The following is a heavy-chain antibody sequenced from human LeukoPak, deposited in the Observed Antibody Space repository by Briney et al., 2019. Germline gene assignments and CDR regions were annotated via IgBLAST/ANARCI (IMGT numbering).Heavy chain of an antibody. CDR3: ARRARFWVCSSTSCYWKVGSIDY. J-gene: IGHJ4*02. Sequence: PSETLSLTCTVSGGSISSSSYYWGWIRQPPGKGLEWIGSIYYSGSTYYNPSLKSRVTISVDTSKNQFSLKLSSVTAADTAVYYCARRARFWVCSSTSCYWKVGSIDYWGQGTLVTVSS. CDR1: GGSISSSSYY. CDR2: IYYSGST. V-gene: IGHV4-39*07. D-gene: IGHD2-2*01.